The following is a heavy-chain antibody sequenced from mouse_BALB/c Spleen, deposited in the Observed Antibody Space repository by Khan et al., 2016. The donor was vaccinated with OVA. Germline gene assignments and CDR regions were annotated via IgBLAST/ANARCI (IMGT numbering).Heavy chain of an antibody. J-gene: IGHJ3*01. CDR2: INPSTGYT. V-gene: IGHV1-7*01. CDR3: TRRGLYCIFAY. Sequence: QIQLVQSGAELAQPGASVKMSCQTSGYTFTTYWMHWVKQRPGQGLEWIGYINPSTGYTEYNQRFKDKATLTTDKSSSTAYIQLSRLTSEDSAVYYCTRRGLYCIFAYWGQGTLVTGSA. D-gene: IGHD2-12*01. CDR1: GYTFTTYW.